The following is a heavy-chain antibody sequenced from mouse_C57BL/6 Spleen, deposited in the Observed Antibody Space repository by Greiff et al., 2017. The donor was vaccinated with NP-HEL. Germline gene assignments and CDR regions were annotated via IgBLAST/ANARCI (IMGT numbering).Heavy chain of an antibody. CDR2: ISSGGSYT. V-gene: IGHV5-6*01. CDR3: ARPSVIGGFDY. J-gene: IGHJ2*01. CDR1: GFTFSSYG. Sequence: EVHLVESGGDLVKPGGSLKLSCAASGFTFSSYGMSWVRQTPDKRLEWVATISSGGSYTYYPDSVKGRFTISRDNAKNTLYLQMSSLKSEDTAMYYCARPSVIGGFDYWGQGTTLTVSS. D-gene: IGHD1-1*01.